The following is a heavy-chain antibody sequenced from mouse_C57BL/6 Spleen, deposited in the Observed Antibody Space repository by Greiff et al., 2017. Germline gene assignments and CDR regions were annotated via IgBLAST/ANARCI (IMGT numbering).Heavy chain of an antibody. CDR1: GYSITSGYY. Sequence: EVQLQQSGPGLVKPSQSLSLTCSVTGYSITSGYYWNWIRQFPGNKLEWMGYISYDGSNNYNPSLKNRISITRDTSKNQFFLKLNSVTTEDTATYYCARGRLSCADWGQGTLVTVSA. CDR3: ARGRLSCAD. D-gene: IGHD2-4*01. CDR2: ISYDGSN. J-gene: IGHJ3*01. V-gene: IGHV3-6*01.